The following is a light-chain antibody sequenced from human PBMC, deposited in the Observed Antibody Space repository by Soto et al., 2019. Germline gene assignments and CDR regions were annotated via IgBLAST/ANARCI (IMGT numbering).Light chain of an antibody. J-gene: IGLJ1*01. CDR2: DDD. Sequence: QSVLTTPPSVSAGRGQRVTISCCGSPSNIVGNSVSWYQQLPGTDPKPLMYDDDKRPSGFPDRFSVSLSGASATVATTGYQTGDEADYHCGSWESGLSAYFFGTATKVTVL. CDR3: GSWESGLSAYF. CDR1: PSNIVGNS. V-gene: IGLV1-51*01.